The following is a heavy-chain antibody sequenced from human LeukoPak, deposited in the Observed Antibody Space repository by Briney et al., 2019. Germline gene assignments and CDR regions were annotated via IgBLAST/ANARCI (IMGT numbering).Heavy chain of an antibody. CDR3: ASSSFGDAFDI. J-gene: IGHJ3*02. V-gene: IGHV3-21*01. CDR2: ISSSSSYI. D-gene: IGHD3-10*01. Sequence: GGPLRLSCAASGFTFSSYSMNWVRQAPGKGLEWVSSISSSSSYIYYADSVKGRFTISRDNAKNSLYLQMNSLRAEDTAVYYCASSSFGDAFDIWGQGTMVTVSS. CDR1: GFTFSSYS.